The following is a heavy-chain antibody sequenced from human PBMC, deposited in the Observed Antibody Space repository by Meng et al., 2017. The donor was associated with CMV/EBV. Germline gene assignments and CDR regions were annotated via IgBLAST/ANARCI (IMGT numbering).Heavy chain of an antibody. CDR1: GGSISSYY. V-gene: IGHV4-4*07. J-gene: IGHJ4*02. CDR2: IYTSGST. Sequence: VQLQESGPGLVTPSETLSLTCTVSGGSISSYYWSWIRQPAGKGLEWIGRIYTSGSTNYNPSLKSRVTMSVDTSKNQFSLKLSSVTAADTAVYYCARHGDTAMVVGIDYWGQGTLVTVSS. CDR3: ARHGDTAMVVGIDY. D-gene: IGHD5-18*01.